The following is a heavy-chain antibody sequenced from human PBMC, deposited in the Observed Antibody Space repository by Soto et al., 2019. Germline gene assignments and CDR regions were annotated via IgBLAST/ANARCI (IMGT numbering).Heavy chain of an antibody. CDR1: GYTFTSYG. CDR3: ARATLDELDTVLNYFDY. J-gene: IGHJ4*02. D-gene: IGHD5-18*01. CDR2: ISAYNGNT. Sequence: ASVKVSCKASGYTFTSYGISWVRQAPGQGLEWMGWISAYNGNTNYAQKLQDRVTMTTDTSTSTAYMELRSLRSDDTAVYYCARATLDELDTVLNYFDYWGQGTLVTVSS. V-gene: IGHV1-18*04.